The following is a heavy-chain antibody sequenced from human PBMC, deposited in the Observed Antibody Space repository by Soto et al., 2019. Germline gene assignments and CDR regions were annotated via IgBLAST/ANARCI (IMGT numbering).Heavy chain of an antibody. CDR2: ISGSGGST. J-gene: IGHJ5*02. CDR1: GFTFSSYA. Sequence: GGSLRLSCAASGFTFSSYAMTWVRQAPGKGLEWVSAISGSGGSTYYADSLKGRFTISRDNTQTTLYLQMNSLRAEDTAVYYCAKGKVTASLDWFDPWGQGTLVTVSS. V-gene: IGHV3-23*01. D-gene: IGHD2-21*02. CDR3: AKGKVTASLDWFDP.